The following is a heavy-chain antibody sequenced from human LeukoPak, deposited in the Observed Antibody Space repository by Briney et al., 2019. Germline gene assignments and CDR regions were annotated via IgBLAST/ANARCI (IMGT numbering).Heavy chain of an antibody. J-gene: IGHJ4*02. CDR3: AKKIAHKQWLVLEFDY. CDR1: GFTFSSSS. Sequence: GGSLRLSCAASGFTFSSSSMNWVRQAPGKGLGWVSYISGRSTSSDGGAMKYADSVKGRFTISRDNSKNTLYLQMNSLRAEDTAVYYCAKKIAHKQWLVLEFDYWGQGTLVTVSS. V-gene: IGHV3-48*01. D-gene: IGHD6-19*01. CDR2: ISGRSTSSDGGAM.